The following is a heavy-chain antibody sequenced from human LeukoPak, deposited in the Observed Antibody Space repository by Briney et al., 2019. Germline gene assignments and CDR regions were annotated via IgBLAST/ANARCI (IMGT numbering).Heavy chain of an antibody. CDR1: GFTFSSYE. J-gene: IGHJ4*02. CDR2: ISSSGSTI. CDR3: ARDRATAPRGDSALDY. Sequence: GGSLRLSCAASGFTFSSYEMNWVRQAPGKGLEWVSYISSSGSTIYYADSVKGRFTISRDNAKNSLYLQMNSLRAEDTAVYYCARDRATAPRGDSALDYWGQGTLVTVS. D-gene: IGHD5-12*01. V-gene: IGHV3-48*03.